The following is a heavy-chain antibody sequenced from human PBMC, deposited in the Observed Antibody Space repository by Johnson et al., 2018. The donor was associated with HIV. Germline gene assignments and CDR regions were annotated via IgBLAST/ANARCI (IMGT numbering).Heavy chain of an antibody. CDR2: ISYDGRDA. J-gene: IGHJ3*02. CDR3: ARDVGYNWNYEAAFDI. CDR1: GFAFSSYA. V-gene: IGHV3-30*04. Sequence: QMLLVESGGGVVQPGTSLRLSCTASGFAFSSYALHWVRQAPGKGLEWVAVISYDGRDAYYADSVKGRFTSSRDSSKNTLYLQMNSLRAEDMAVYYCARDVGYNWNYEAAFDIWGQGTMVTVSS. D-gene: IGHD1-7*01.